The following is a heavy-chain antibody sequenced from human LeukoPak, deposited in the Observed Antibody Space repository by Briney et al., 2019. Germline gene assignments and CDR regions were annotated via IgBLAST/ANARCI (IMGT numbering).Heavy chain of an antibody. Sequence: PGGSLRLSCSASGFTFSTYWMVWVRQAPGKGLLWVSHIDSDGSRTGYADPVKGRFTMSRDNAKNTLCLQMNSLRAEDTAVYFCARAAYSSSPDYWGQGTLVTVSS. J-gene: IGHJ4*02. D-gene: IGHD6-6*01. CDR3: ARAAYSSSPDY. CDR2: IDSDGSRT. V-gene: IGHV3-74*01. CDR1: GFTFSTYW.